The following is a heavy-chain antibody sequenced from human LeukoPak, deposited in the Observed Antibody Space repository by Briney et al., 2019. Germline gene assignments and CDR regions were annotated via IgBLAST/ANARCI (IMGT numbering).Heavy chain of an antibody. Sequence: PGGSLRLSCAASGFTFSNYDMSWVRQAPGKGLEWVSSISTTSDYIYYAGSGKGRFTVSRDNAKNSLFLQMNSLRAEDTAVYYCARGVGVTIRTSNFDYWGQGTLVTASS. D-gene: IGHD1-26*01. CDR2: ISTTSDYI. V-gene: IGHV3-21*01. CDR3: ARGVGVTIRTSNFDY. J-gene: IGHJ4*02. CDR1: GFTFSNYD.